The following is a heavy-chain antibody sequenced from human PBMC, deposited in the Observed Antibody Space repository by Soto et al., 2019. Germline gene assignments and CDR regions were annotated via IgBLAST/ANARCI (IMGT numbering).Heavy chain of an antibody. D-gene: IGHD3-10*01. V-gene: IGHV3-66*01. J-gene: IGHJ4*02. Sequence: GGSLRLSCAASGFTVSSNFMNWVRQAPGKGLEWLSVIFPGGSTYYADSMKGRFTISRDISKNTVFLQMNSLRAEDTAVYFCARRGLTHAFVDYWGQGNLVTVSS. CDR3: ARRGLTHAFVDY. CDR1: GFTVSSNF. CDR2: IFPGGST.